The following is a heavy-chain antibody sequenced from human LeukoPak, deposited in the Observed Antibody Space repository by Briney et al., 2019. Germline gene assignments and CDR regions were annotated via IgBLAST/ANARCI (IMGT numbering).Heavy chain of an antibody. Sequence: GGSLRLSCAASGFTFSSYSMNWVRQAPGKGLEWVSVIYSGGSTYYADSVKGRFTISRDNSKNTLYLQMNSLRAEDTAVYYCASSVDTAMVSPFDYWGQGTLVTVSS. D-gene: IGHD5-18*01. J-gene: IGHJ4*02. CDR3: ASSVDTAMVSPFDY. CDR1: GFTFSSYS. V-gene: IGHV3-53*01. CDR2: IYSGGST.